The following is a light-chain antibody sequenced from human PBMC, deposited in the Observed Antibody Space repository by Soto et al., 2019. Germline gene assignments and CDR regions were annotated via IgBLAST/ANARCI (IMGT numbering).Light chain of an antibody. V-gene: IGKV3-15*01. J-gene: IGKJ5*01. Sequence: MTPSPATLSVSPGESATLSCRASQSVASNLAWYQQKPGQAPRLLIYGTSTRATGVPARFSGSGSGTDFTLTISSLQAADFAVYHCQHYNNWPITFGQGTRPEI. CDR2: GTS. CDR1: QSVASN. CDR3: QHYNNWPIT.